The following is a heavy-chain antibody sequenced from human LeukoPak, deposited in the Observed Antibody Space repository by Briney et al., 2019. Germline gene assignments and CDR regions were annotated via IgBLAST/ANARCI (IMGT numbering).Heavy chain of an antibody. J-gene: IGHJ4*02. CDR1: GYTFTSYD. Sequence: GASVKVSCKASGYTFTSYDINWVRQATGRGLEWMGWMNPNSGNTGYAQKFQGRVTMTRNTSISTAYMELSSLRSEDTAVYYCARGSPHQDSSSEYVYWGQGTLVTVSS. D-gene: IGHD6-6*01. V-gene: IGHV1-8*01. CDR2: MNPNSGNT. CDR3: ARGSPHQDSSSEYVY.